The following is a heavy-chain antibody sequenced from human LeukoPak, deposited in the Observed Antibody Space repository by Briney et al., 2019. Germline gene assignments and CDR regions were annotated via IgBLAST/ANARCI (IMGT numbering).Heavy chain of an antibody. CDR1: GGSISSSSYY. V-gene: IGHV4-39*01. Sequence: SETLSLTCTVSGGSISSSSYYWGWIRQPPGKGLEWIGSIYYSGSTYYNPSLKSRVTISVDTSKNQFSLKLSSVTAADTAVYYCARQARTTVVYDYWGQGTLVTVSS. CDR3: ARQARTTVVYDY. CDR2: IYYSGST. J-gene: IGHJ4*02. D-gene: IGHD4-23*01.